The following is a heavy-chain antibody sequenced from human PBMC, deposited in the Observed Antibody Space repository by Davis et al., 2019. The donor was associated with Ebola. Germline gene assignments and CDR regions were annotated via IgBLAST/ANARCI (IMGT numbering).Heavy chain of an antibody. CDR3: ARRVGARSGFDY. CDR1: GGTFSSYA. Sequence: SVKVSCKASGGTFSSYAISWVRQAPGQGLEWMGGIIPIFGTANYAQKFQGRITMTRNIAISTAYMELNSLRSEDTAVYYCARRVGARSGFDYWGQGTLVTVSS. D-gene: IGHD1-26*01. V-gene: IGHV1-69*05. CDR2: IIPIFGTA. J-gene: IGHJ4*02.